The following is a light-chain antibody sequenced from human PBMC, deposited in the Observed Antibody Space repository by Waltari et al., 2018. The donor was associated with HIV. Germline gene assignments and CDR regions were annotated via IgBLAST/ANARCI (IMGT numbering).Light chain of an antibody. CDR3: VGWDGSLSGYV. Sequence: QSVLTQPPSASGTPGQTVTISCSGSSSNIGNDNVSWYQQLPGMTPKLLIYNNYQRPSGVPDRFGGSKSGTSASLAISGLRSEDEADYYCVGWDGSLSGYVFGAGTKVTVL. CDR1: SSNIGNDN. V-gene: IGLV1-47*02. J-gene: IGLJ1*01. CDR2: NNY.